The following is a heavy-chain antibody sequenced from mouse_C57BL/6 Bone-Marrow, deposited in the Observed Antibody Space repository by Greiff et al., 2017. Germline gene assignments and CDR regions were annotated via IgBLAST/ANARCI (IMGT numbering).Heavy chain of an antibody. V-gene: IGHV1-69*01. CDR3: AGGEVNDGFAY. CDR1: GYTFTSYW. D-gene: IGHD2-12*01. CDR2: IDPSDSYT. J-gene: IGHJ3*01. Sequence: QVQLKQPGAELVMPGASVKLSCKASGYTFTSYWMHWVKQRPGQGLEWIGEIDPSDSYTNYNQKFKGKSTLTVDKSSSTAYMQLSSRTSEDSAVYYCAGGEVNDGFAYWGQGTLVTVSA.